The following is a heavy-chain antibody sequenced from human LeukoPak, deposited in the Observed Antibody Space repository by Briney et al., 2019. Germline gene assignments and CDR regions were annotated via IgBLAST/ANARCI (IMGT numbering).Heavy chain of an antibody. CDR3: ARGSFGYYYGMDV. J-gene: IGHJ6*02. CDR2: IYYSGST. CDR1: GGSISSSSCY. D-gene: IGHD3-10*01. V-gene: IGHV4-39*01. Sequence: KASETLSLTCTVSGGSISSSSCYWGWIRQSPGKGLEWIGSIYYSGSTYYNPSLKSRVTISVDTSKNQFSLKLSSVTAADTAVYYCARGSFGYYYGMDVWGQGTTVTVSS.